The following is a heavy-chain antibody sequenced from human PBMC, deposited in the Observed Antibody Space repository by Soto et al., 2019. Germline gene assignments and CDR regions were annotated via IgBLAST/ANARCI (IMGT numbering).Heavy chain of an antibody. CDR2: MNPNSGNT. J-gene: IGHJ4*02. Sequence: QVQLVQSGAEVKKPGASVKVSCKASGYTFTSYDINWVRQATGQGLEWMGWMNPNSGNTDYAQKFQGRVTMTRNTAISPAYMELSSLRSEDTAVYYCARAPRYYYDSSGYIDYWGQGTLVTVSS. CDR3: ARAPRYYYDSSGYIDY. CDR1: GYTFTSYD. V-gene: IGHV1-8*01. D-gene: IGHD3-22*01.